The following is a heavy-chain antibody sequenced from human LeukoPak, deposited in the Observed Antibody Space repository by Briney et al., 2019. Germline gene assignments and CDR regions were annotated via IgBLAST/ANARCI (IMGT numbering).Heavy chain of an antibody. CDR1: GGSFSGYY. J-gene: IGHJ4*02. CDR2: INHSGST. CDR3: VRGQGAIIVVVPAAAAGFDY. Sequence: SETLSLTCAVYGGSFSGYYWSWIRQPPGKGLEWIGEINHSGSTNYNPSLKSRVTISVDTSKNQFSLKLSSVTAADTAVYYCVRGQGAIIVVVPAAAAGFDYWGQGTLVTVSS. V-gene: IGHV4-34*01. D-gene: IGHD2-2*01.